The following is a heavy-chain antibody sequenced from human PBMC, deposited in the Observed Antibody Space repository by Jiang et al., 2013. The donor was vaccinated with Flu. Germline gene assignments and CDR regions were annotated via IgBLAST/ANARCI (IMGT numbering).Heavy chain of an antibody. CDR3: ARVTGTTGFDY. V-gene: IGHV4-59*08. D-gene: IGHD1-20*01. CDR1: GGSISSYY. Sequence: PGLVKPSETLSLTCTVSGGSISSYYWSWIRQPPGKGLDVDWVYLLHGSTNYNPSLKSRVTISVDTSKNQFSLKLSSVTAADTAVYYCARVTGTTGFDYWGQGTLVTVSS. J-gene: IGHJ4*02. CDR2: LLHGST.